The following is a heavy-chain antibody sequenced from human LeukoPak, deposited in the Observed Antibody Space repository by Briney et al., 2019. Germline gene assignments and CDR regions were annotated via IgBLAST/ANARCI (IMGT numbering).Heavy chain of an antibody. Sequence: GASVKVSCKASGYTFTSYAMHWVRQAPGQRLEWMGWINVGNGNTKYSQEFQGRVTITRDTSASTAYMELSSLRSEDMAVYYCARSWGATAGYYFDYWGQGTLVTVSS. CDR2: INVGNGNT. V-gene: IGHV1-3*03. CDR3: ARSWGATAGYYFDY. D-gene: IGHD1-26*01. CDR1: GYTFTSYA. J-gene: IGHJ4*02.